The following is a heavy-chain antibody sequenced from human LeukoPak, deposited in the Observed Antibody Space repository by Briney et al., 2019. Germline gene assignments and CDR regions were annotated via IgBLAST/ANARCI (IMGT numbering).Heavy chain of an antibody. Sequence: GGSLRLSCAAAGFTFSSYSMNWVRQAPGKGLGWVSSIISSSSYIYYADSVKGRFTIARDNAKNSLYMQMNSLRPEDTAVYYCARAFLYSSSWYAGYWGQGTLVTVSS. CDR2: IISSSSYI. CDR3: ARAFLYSSSWYAGY. J-gene: IGHJ4*02. CDR1: GFTFSSYS. V-gene: IGHV3-21*01. D-gene: IGHD6-13*01.